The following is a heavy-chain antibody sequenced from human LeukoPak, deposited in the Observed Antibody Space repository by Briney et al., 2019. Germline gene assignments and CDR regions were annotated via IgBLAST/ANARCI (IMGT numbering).Heavy chain of an antibody. CDR2: IYHSGST. Sequence: PSETLSLTCAVSGYSIGSGYYWGWIRQPPGKGLEWIGSIYHSGSTYYNPSLKSRVTISVDTSKNQFSLKLSSVTAADTAVYYCARLLPTYYDFWSGPWAFDIWGQGTMVTVSS. V-gene: IGHV4-38-2*01. D-gene: IGHD3-3*01. CDR1: GYSIGSGYY. J-gene: IGHJ3*02. CDR3: ARLLPTYYDFWSGPWAFDI.